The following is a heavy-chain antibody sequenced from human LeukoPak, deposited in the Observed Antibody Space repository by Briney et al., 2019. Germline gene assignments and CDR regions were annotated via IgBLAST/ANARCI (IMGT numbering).Heavy chain of an antibody. CDR1: GGSFSGYY. Sequence: SETLSLTCAVYGGSFSGYYWSWIRQPPGKGLEWIWEINHSGSTNYNPSLKSRVTISVDTSKNQFSLKLSSVTAADTAVYYCARGRPRIYYYYMDVWGKGTTVTVSS. V-gene: IGHV4-34*01. CDR2: INHSGST. D-gene: IGHD2-15*01. J-gene: IGHJ6*03. CDR3: ARGRPRIYYYYMDV.